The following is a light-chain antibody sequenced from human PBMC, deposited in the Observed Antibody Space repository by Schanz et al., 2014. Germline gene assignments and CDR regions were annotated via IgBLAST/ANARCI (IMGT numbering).Light chain of an antibody. Sequence: QSVLTQPPLVSGAPGQRVTISCTGSSSNIGAGYDVHWYQHLPGTAPKVLIYGNSNRPSGVPDRFSGSKSGTSASLAITGLQAEDEADYYCQSYDSSLSGNWVFGGGTKLTVL. CDR2: GNS. CDR1: SSNIGAGYD. V-gene: IGLV1-40*01. J-gene: IGLJ3*02. CDR3: QSYDSSLSGNWV.